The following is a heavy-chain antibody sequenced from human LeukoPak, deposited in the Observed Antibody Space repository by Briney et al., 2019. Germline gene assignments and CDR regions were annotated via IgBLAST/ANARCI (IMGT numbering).Heavy chain of an antibody. CDR1: GGSISSYY. Sequence: SETLSLTCTASGGSISSYYWSWIRQPPGKGLEWIGYIYYGGSTNYNPSLKSRVTISVDTSKNQFSLKLSSVTAADTAVYYCATTEMDYYDSSGYTIWGQGTMVTVSS. V-gene: IGHV4-59*01. J-gene: IGHJ3*02. D-gene: IGHD3-22*01. CDR2: IYYGGST. CDR3: ATTEMDYYDSSGYTI.